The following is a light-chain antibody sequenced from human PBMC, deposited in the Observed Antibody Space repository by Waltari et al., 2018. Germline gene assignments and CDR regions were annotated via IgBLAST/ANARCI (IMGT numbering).Light chain of an antibody. CDR2: DSS. J-gene: IGKJ2*01. CDR3: QQYDKWTLYT. CDR1: QSVSSN. V-gene: IGKV3-15*01. Sequence: IVMTQSPATLSVSPGERATLSCRASQSVSSNLAWYQQKPGQAPRPLISDSSTRATDIPVRFSGSGSGTEFTLTISSVQSEDFGIYFCQQYDKWTLYTFGQGTKLEIK.